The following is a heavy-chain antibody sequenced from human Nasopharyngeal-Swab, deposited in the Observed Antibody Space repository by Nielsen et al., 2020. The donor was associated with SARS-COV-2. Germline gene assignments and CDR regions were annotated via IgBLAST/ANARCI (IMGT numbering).Heavy chain of an antibody. D-gene: IGHD4-17*01. Sequence: GSLKISCKGSGYRFTSYWISWVRQMPGKGLEWMGRIDPGDSYTNYSPSFQGHVTISADKSISTAYLQWSSLKASDTAMYYCAIPTVTTDYWGQGTLVTVSS. CDR1: GYRFTSYW. CDR3: AIPTVTTDY. CDR2: IDPGDSYT. J-gene: IGHJ4*02. V-gene: IGHV5-10-1*01.